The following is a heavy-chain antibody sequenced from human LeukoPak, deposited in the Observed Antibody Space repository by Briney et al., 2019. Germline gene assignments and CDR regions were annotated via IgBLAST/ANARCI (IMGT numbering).Heavy chain of an antibody. J-gene: IGHJ4*02. CDR2: ISDSGGST. CDR1: GFTFSNYA. V-gene: IGHV3-23*01. CDR3: AIISYDY. D-gene: IGHD3-3*02. Sequence: GGSLRLACAASGFTFSNYAISWVRQAPGKGLEWVSSISDSGGSTYYADSVKGRFTISRDNSKNTLYLQMNSLRAEDTAVYYCAIISYDYWGQGTLVTVSS.